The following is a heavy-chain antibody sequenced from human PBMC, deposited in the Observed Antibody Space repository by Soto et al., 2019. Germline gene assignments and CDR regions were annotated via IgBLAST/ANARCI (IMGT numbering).Heavy chain of an antibody. CDR1: GYTFTSYG. D-gene: IGHD1-20*01. CDR3: ARDCVNWNDSVYYYYMDV. CDR2: ISAYNGNT. J-gene: IGHJ6*03. V-gene: IGHV1-18*01. Sequence: ASVKVSCKASGYTFTSYGISWVRQAPGQGLEWMGWISAYNGNTNYAQKLQGRVTMTTDTSTSTAYMELRSLRSDDTAVYYCARDCVNWNDSVYYYYMDVWGKGTTVTVSS.